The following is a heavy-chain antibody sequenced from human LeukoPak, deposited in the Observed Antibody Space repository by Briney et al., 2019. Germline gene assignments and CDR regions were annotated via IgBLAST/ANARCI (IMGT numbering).Heavy chain of an antibody. J-gene: IGHJ5*02. CDR3: ASDRNFITGTTPEVYGWFDP. D-gene: IGHD1-20*01. V-gene: IGHV4-39*07. CDR2: IYYSGST. Sequence: SETLSLTRTVSGGSISSSSYYWGWIRQPPGKGLEWIGSIYYSGSTYYNPSLKSRVTISVDTSKNQFSLKLSSVTAADTAVYYCASDRNFITGTTPEVYGWFDPWGQGTLVTVSS. CDR1: GGSISSSSYY.